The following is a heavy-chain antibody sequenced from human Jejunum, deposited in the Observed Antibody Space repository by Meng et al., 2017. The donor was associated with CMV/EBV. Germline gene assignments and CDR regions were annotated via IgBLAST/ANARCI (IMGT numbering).Heavy chain of an antibody. CDR2: ILSDTGYI. J-gene: IGHJ1*01. D-gene: IGHD2-2*01. CDR3: ARDQFGSTTNCAHKT. V-gene: IGHV3-21*01. Sequence: SYTMKWVRQAREKGLEWVASILSDTGYIYAAESVKSRFIISRDNAKKSLYLQMNSLRVEDTAVYYCARDQFGSTTNCAHKTWGQGTLVTVSS. CDR1: SYT.